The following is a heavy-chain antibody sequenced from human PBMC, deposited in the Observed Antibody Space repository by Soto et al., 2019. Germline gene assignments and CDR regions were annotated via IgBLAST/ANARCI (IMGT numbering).Heavy chain of an antibody. V-gene: IGHV3-23*01. CDR1: GFTFSSYA. CDR2: ISGSGGST. D-gene: IGHD3-22*01. CDR3: AKVLLAYYYDSSGYSFDY. J-gene: IGHJ4*02. Sequence: GGSLRLSCAASGFTFSSYAMSWVRQAPGKGLEWVSAISGSGGSTYYADSVKGRFTISRDNSKNTLYLQMNSLRAEDTAVYYCAKVLLAYYYDSSGYSFDYWGQGTLVTVSS.